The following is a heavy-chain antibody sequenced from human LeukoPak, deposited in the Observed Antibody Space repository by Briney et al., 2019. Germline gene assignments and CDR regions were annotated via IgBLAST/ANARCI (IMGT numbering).Heavy chain of an antibody. D-gene: IGHD4-17*01. CDR3: ARGGGDYGDYGY. V-gene: IGHV4-59*11. Sequence: PSETLSLICTVSGGSISSHYWSWIRQPPGKGLEWIGYIYYSGSTNYHPSLKSRVTISVDTSKNQFSLKLSSVTAADTAVYYCARGGGDYGDYGYWGQGTLVTVSS. J-gene: IGHJ4*02. CDR1: GGSISSHY. CDR2: IYYSGST.